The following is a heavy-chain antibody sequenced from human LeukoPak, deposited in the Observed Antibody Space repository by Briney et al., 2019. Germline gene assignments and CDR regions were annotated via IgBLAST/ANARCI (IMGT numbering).Heavy chain of an antibody. CDR3: ARTSNIVVVPAASRDYYYYYMDV. Sequence: GASVKVSCKASGGTFSSYVISWVRQAPGQGLEWMGGIISIFGTANYAQKVQGRVTITTDESTSTAYMELRSLRSEDTAVYYCARTSNIVVVPAASRDYYYYYMDVWGKGTTVTVSS. CDR2: IISIFGTA. CDR1: GGTFSSYV. J-gene: IGHJ6*03. V-gene: IGHV1-69*05. D-gene: IGHD2-2*01.